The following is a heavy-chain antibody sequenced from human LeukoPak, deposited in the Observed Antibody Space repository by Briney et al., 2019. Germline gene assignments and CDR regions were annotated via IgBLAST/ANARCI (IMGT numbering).Heavy chain of an antibody. CDR3: ARRPSTVEGAFDI. CDR1: GGSISSGDYY. D-gene: IGHD4-23*01. Sequence: PSETLSLTCTVSGGSISSGDYYWGWIRQPPGKGLEWIGYIYYSGSTYYNPSLKSRVTISVDTSKNQFSLKLSSVTAADTAVYYGARRPSTVEGAFDIWGQGTMVTVSS. CDR2: IYYSGST. V-gene: IGHV4-30-4*08. J-gene: IGHJ3*02.